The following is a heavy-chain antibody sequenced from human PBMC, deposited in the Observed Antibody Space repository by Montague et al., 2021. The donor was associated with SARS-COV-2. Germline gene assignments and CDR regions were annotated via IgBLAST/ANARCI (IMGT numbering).Heavy chain of an antibody. J-gene: IGHJ6*02. CDR2: IYYSGST. V-gene: IGHV4-61*01. CDR3: ARDPWHITIFGVVTRYGMDV. D-gene: IGHD3-3*01. Sequence: SETLSLTCTVSGGSVSSGSYYWSWIRQPPGKGLEWIGHIYYSGSTNYNPSLKSRVTISVDTSKNQFSLKLSSVTAADTAVYYCARDPWHITIFGVVTRYGMDVWGQGTTVTVSS. CDR1: GGSVSSGSYY.